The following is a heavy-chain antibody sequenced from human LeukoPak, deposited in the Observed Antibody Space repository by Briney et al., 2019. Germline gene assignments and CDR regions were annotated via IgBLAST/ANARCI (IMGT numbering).Heavy chain of an antibody. CDR3: ARGPYGWYYFDY. J-gene: IGHJ4*02. Sequence: ASVKVSCKASGGTFSSYSISWVRQAPGQGLEWMGRIIPILGTPNYAQKFQGRVTITTDESTSTAYMELSSLRSDDTAVYYCARGPYGWYYFDYWGQGTLVTVSS. D-gene: IGHD6-19*01. CDR2: IIPILGTP. V-gene: IGHV1-69*11. CDR1: GGTFSSYS.